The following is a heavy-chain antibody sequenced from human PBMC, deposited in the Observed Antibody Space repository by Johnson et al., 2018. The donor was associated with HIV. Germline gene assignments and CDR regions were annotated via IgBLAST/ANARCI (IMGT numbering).Heavy chain of an antibody. CDR2: VNQDGSAK. Sequence: VQLVESGGGLVQPGGSLRLSCAASGFTLSNHWMSWVRQAPGKGLEYVANVNQDGSAKFYVDSVKGRFSISRDNTKNSLYLQMNSLRREDTALYYCAKAHYDSSGLGGAFDIWGQGTMVTVSS. J-gene: IGHJ3*02. CDR3: AKAHYDSSGLGGAFDI. D-gene: IGHD3-22*01. V-gene: IGHV3-7*05. CDR1: GFTLSNHW.